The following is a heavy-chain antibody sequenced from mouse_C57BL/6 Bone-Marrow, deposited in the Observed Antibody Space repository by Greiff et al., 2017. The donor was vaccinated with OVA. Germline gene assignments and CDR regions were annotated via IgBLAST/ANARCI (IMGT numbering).Heavy chain of an antibody. V-gene: IGHV1-18*01. CDR3: ARVPQAAYYAMDY. Sequence: EVKLQESGPELVKPGASVKIPCKASGYTFTDYNMDWVKQSPGKSLEWIGDINPNNGGTIYNQKFKGKATLTVDKSSSTAYMELRSLTSEDTAVYYCARVPQAAYYAMDYWGQGTSVTVSS. D-gene: IGHD3-2*02. J-gene: IGHJ4*01. CDR1: GYTFTDYN. CDR2: INPNNGGT.